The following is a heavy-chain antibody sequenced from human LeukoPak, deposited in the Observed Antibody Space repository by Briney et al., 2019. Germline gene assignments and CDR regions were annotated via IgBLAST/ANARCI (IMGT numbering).Heavy chain of an antibody. CDR3: AKEFLGTAMVS. D-gene: IGHD5-18*01. J-gene: IGHJ4*02. Sequence: GGSLRLSCVASGISFSNYAMHWVRQAPGKGLEWVAVISDDGTKKYYGDSEKGRFTISRDNSKNTLYLQMNSLRAEDTAVYYCAKEFLGTAMVSWGQGTLVTVSS. V-gene: IGHV3-30-3*01. CDR2: ISDDGTKK. CDR1: GISFSNYA.